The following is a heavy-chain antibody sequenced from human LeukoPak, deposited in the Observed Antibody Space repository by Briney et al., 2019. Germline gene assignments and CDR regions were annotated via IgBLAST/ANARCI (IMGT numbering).Heavy chain of an antibody. CDR2: IYTSGSI. J-gene: IGHJ4*02. V-gene: IGHV4-61*02. CDR3: ARLWRAAIDY. Sequence: PSQTLSLTCTVSGGSISSGSYYWSWIRQPAGKGLEWIGRIYTSGSINYNPSLKSRVSISVDTSKNHFSLKLSSVTAADTAVYYCARLWRAAIDYGGQGTLVTVSS. D-gene: IGHD1-1*01. CDR1: GGSISSGSYY.